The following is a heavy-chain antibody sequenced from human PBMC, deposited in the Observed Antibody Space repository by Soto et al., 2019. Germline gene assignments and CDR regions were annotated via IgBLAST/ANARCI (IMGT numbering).Heavy chain of an antibody. J-gene: IGHJ4*02. CDR1: GYTFTSYA. Sequence: QVQLVQSGAEEKKPGASVKVSCKASGYTFTSYAMHWVRQAPGQRLEWMGWINAGNGNTKYSQKFQGRVTITRDTSASTAYMELISLRSEDTAVYYCAWSIVVVTALDYGGQGTLVTLSS. CDR2: INAGNGNT. V-gene: IGHV1-3*05. D-gene: IGHD2-21*02. CDR3: AWSIVVVTALDY.